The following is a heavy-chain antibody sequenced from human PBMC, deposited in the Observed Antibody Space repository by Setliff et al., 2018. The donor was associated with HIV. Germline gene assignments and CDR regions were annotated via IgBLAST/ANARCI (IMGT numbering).Heavy chain of an antibody. J-gene: IGHJ4*02. CDR2: MYHTGST. CDR3: ARQPLYNDYDWRSYYFDY. V-gene: IGHV4-38-2*02. D-gene: IGHD5-12*01. CDR1: GDSISSGCY. Sequence: SETLSLTCIVPGDSISSGCYWGWIRQPPGKGLEWIGSMYHTGSTYYSPSLNSRFTISVDTSKNQFSLKLRSVTAADTAVYYCARQPLYNDYDWRSYYFDYWGQGSLVTVSS.